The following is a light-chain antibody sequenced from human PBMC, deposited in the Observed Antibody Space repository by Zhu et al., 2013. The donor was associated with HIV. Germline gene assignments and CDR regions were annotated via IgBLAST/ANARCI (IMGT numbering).Light chain of an antibody. J-gene: IGKJ3*01. CDR3: HHVNDNPA. CDR2: GAS. V-gene: IGKV1-12*01. CDR1: QAISSW. Sequence: DIQMTQSPSSVSASVGDRVTITCRASQAISSWLAWYQQKPGEAPKLLIFGASSLQSGVPSRFSGSGSGTDFTLTITSLQPEDFATYYCHHVNDNPAFGPGTTVDLK.